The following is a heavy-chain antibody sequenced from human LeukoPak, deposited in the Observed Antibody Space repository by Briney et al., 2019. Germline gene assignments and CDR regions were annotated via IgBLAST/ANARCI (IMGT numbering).Heavy chain of an antibody. V-gene: IGHV5-51*01. D-gene: IGHD6-13*01. CDR2: IYPSDSDT. CDR1: GYSFTSYW. J-gene: IGHJ4*02. CDR3: AREEQTGSSWFAY. Sequence: GESLKISCKGSGYSFTSYWIGWVRQMPGKGPEWMGIIYPSDSDTRYSPSFQGQVTISADKSISTAYLQWSSLKASDTAMYFCAREEQTGSSWFAYWGQGTLVTVSS.